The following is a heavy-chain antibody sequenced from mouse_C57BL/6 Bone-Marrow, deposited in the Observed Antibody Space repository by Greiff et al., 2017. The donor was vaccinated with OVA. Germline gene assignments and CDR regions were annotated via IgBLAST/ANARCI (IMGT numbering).Heavy chain of an antibody. Sequence: QVQLQQSGPELVKPGASVKISCKASGYTFTDYYINWVKQRPGQGLEWIGWIFPGSGSTYYNEKFKGKATLTVDKSSSTAYMLLSSLTSEDSAVYFCARSKVTTTVVARAMDYWGQGTSVTVSS. CDR3: ARSKVTTTVVARAMDY. CDR1: GYTFTDYY. D-gene: IGHD1-1*01. CDR2: IFPGSGST. J-gene: IGHJ4*01. V-gene: IGHV1-75*01.